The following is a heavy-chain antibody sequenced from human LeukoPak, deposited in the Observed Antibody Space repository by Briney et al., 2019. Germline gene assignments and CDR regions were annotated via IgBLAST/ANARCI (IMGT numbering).Heavy chain of an antibody. J-gene: IGHJ4*02. CDR2: INHSGST. CDR3: ARQGITIFGVVPFDY. Sequence: SETLSLTCAVYGGSFSGYYWSWIRQPPGKGLEWIGEINHSGSTNYNPSLKSRVTISVDTSKNQFSLKLSSVTAADTAVYYCARQGITIFGVVPFDYWGQGTLVTVSS. CDR1: GGSFSGYY. D-gene: IGHD3-3*01. V-gene: IGHV4-34*01.